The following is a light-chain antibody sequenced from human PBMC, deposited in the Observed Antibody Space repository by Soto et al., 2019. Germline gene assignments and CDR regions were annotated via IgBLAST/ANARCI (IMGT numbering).Light chain of an antibody. J-gene: IGKJ1*01. Sequence: QLTHCPCSASPCVPDRVTTTTRASQGIGDRLAWYQQRPGKAPQLVVYFASTRPSGIPSRFSASGSGAEFILTINPLQAEDFATYYCLHTFSFPRTFGHGTKVDIK. V-gene: IGKV1-12*01. CDR2: FAS. CDR3: LHTFSFPRT. CDR1: QGIGDR.